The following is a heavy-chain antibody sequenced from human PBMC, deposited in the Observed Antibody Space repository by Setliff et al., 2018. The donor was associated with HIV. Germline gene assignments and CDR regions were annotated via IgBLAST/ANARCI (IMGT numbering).Heavy chain of an antibody. Sequence: ASVKVSCKASGYTFTSYAMHWVRQAPGQRLEWMGWINAGNGNTKYSQKFQGRVTITGDTSASTVYMELSSLRSEDTAVYYCARDYSGTYYGDIDWWGQGTLVTV. CDR1: GYTFTSYA. D-gene: IGHD1-26*01. J-gene: IGHJ4*02. CDR3: ARDYSGTYYGDIDW. V-gene: IGHV1-3*01. CDR2: INAGNGNT.